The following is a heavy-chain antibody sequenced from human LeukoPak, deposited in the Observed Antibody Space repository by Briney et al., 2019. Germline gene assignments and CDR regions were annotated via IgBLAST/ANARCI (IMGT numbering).Heavy chain of an antibody. Sequence: PSETLSLTCTVSGGSISRGGYYWSWIRQHPGKGLEWIGYIYYSGSTYYNPSLKSRVTISVDTSKNQFSLKLSSVTAADTAVYYCARSSGIAAAGRGTSNWFDPWGQGTLVTVSS. J-gene: IGHJ5*02. CDR3: ARSSGIAAAGRGTSNWFDP. CDR1: GGSISRGGYY. D-gene: IGHD6-13*01. V-gene: IGHV4-31*03. CDR2: IYYSGST.